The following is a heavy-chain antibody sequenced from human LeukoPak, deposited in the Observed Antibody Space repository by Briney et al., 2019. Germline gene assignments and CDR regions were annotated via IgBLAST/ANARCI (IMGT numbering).Heavy chain of an antibody. Sequence: GRCLSLSCAVCALTFSSYTMNGVRQAPGKGLEGGSSFSSSSSYIYYADSVKGRLTISGDNAKNSLYRHMNSLSAEDTPVYYCARDPTPRYCSGGSCYTHYGMDVWGQGTTVTVSS. J-gene: IGHJ6*02. CDR1: ALTFSSYT. CDR3: ARDPTPRYCSGGSCYTHYGMDV. D-gene: IGHD2-15*01. V-gene: IGHV3-21*01. CDR2: FSSSSSYI.